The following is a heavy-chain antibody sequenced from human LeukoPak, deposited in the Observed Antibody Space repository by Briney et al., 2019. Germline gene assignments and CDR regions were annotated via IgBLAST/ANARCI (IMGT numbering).Heavy chain of an antibody. CDR1: GFTFTSFG. CDR3: ARDPSPGGYDFWSGYYSCFDY. CDR2: INPNSGGT. Sequence: ASVKVSCKASGFTFTSFGFSWVRQAPGQGLEWMGWINPNSGGTNYAQKFQGRVTMTRDTSISTAYMELSRLRSDDTAVYYCARDPSPGGYDFWSGYYSCFDYWGQGTLVTVSS. V-gene: IGHV1-2*02. D-gene: IGHD3-3*01. J-gene: IGHJ4*02.